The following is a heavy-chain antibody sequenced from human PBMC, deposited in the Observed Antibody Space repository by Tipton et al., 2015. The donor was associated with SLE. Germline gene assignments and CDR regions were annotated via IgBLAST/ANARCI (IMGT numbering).Heavy chain of an antibody. Sequence: TLSLTCTVSGGSISRIGYYWSWIRQHPGKGLEWVGYIYYSGSTNYNPSLKSRVTMSLDTSKNQFSLKLSSVTAADTAVYYCARASDWNYVDFDYWGQGTLVTVSS. D-gene: IGHD1-7*01. V-gene: IGHV4-61*08. CDR2: IYYSGST. CDR1: GGSISRIGYY. J-gene: IGHJ4*02. CDR3: ARASDWNYVDFDY.